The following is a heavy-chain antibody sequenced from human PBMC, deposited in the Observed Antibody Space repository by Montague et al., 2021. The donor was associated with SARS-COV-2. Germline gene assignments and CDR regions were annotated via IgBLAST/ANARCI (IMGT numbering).Heavy chain of an antibody. V-gene: IGHV4-59*08. Sequence: SETLSLTCTVSGGSISSYYWSWIRQPPGKGLEWIGYIYYSGSTNYNPSLKRRVTISVDTSKNQFSLKLSSVTAADTAVYYCAGHPGDTSCGVVRYPGGFDYWGQGTLVTVSS. CDR2: IYYSGST. CDR1: GGSISSYY. J-gene: IGHJ4*02. CDR3: AGHPGDTSCGVVRYPGGFDY. D-gene: IGHD3-3*01.